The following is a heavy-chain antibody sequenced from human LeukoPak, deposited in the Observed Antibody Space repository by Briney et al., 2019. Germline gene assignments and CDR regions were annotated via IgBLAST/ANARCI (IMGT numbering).Heavy chain of an antibody. J-gene: IGHJ3*02. CDR2: IYYSGST. V-gene: IGHV4-59*01. Sequence: SETLSLTCTVSGGSISSYYWSWIRQPPGKGLEWIGYIYYSGSTNYNPSLKSRVTISVDTSKNQFSLKLSSATAADTAVYYCARVGYYDSSGYYNLEAFDIWGQGTMVTVSS. CDR1: GGSISSYY. CDR3: ARVGYYDSSGYYNLEAFDI. D-gene: IGHD3-22*01.